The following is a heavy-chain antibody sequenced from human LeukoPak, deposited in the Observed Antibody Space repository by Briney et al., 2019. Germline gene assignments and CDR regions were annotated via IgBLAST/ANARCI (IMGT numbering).Heavy chain of an antibody. Sequence: PGGSLRLSCSASGFTFSSYAMHWVRQAPGKGLEYVSAIISNGGSTYYADSVKGRFTISRDNSKNTLYLQMSSLRAEDTAVYYCVKDSFGWYGRGWGYFDYWGQGTLVTVST. CDR2: IISNGGST. D-gene: IGHD6-19*01. J-gene: IGHJ4*02. CDR1: GFTFSSYA. V-gene: IGHV3-64D*09. CDR3: VKDSFGWYGRGWGYFDY.